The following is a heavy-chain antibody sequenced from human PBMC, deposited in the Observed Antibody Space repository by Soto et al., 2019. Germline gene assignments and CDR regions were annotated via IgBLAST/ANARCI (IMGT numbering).Heavy chain of an antibody. CDR2: ISGDGRDK. J-gene: IGHJ4*01. D-gene: IGHD2-2*01. Sequence: GGSLRLSCAASGFTFSSYAMHWVRQAPGKGLEWVAGISGDGRDKYHADSVKGRFTISRDNSKNTLYLQMNSLRAEDTAVYYCPKDRTPVAYYCFDSWGNESLFTV. CDR1: GFTFSSYA. V-gene: IGHV3-30*18. CDR3: PKDRTPVAYYCFDS.